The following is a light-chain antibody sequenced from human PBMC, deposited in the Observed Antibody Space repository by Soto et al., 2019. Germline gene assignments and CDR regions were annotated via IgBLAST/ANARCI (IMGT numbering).Light chain of an antibody. CDR2: YAS. CDR1: QSISNY. V-gene: IGKV1-5*01. CDR3: QHYNSYSRT. Sequence: DIQMTQSPSTLSVSVGDRVTITCRASQSISNYLAWYQQQPGKAPQLLIYYASTLESGVPSRFAGRGAGTGFTLTITRLQPDDVATYYCQHYNSYSRTFGQGTRLEIK. J-gene: IGKJ5*01.